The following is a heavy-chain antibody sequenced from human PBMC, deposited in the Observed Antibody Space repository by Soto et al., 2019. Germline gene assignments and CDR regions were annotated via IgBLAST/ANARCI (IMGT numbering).Heavy chain of an antibody. CDR3: AKRSDYDILTGYFPHYYYYYGMDV. CDR1: GGTFSSYA. D-gene: IGHD3-9*01. J-gene: IGHJ6*02. CDR2: IIPIFGTA. V-gene: IGHV1-69*13. Sequence: ASVKVSCKASGGTFSSYAIGWVRQAPGQGLEWMGGIIPIFGTANYAQKFQGRVTITADESTSTAYMELGSLRSEDTAVYYCAKRSDYDILTGYFPHYYYYYGMDVWGQGTTVTVSS.